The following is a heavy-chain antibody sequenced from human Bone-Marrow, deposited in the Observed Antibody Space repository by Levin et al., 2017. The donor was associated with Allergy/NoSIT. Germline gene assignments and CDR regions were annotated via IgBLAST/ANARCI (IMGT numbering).Heavy chain of an antibody. CDR3: ARGESSSYYYYMDV. D-gene: IGHD6-6*01. J-gene: IGHJ6*03. CDR2: MYATGST. V-gene: IGHV4-59*01. Sequence: TSSETLSLTCSVSGASISSYFWSWIRQPPGMGLEWIGYMYATGSTQYNPSLKSRVTTSVDTSKNQFSLKLTSVTAADTAVYYCARGESSSYYYYMDVWGKGTTVTVSS. CDR1: GASISSYF.